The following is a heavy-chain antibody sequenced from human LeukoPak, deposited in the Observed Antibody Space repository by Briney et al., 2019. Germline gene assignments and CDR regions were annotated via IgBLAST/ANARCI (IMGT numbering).Heavy chain of an antibody. V-gene: IGHV1-3*01. CDR3: ARVSLGYCSGGTCYFQDH. J-gene: IGHJ4*02. Sequence: ASVKVSCKASGYTFTSYAMHWVRQAPGQRLEWMGWISAGNGNTKYSQKFQGRVTITRDTSASTAYMELSSLRSEDTAVYYCARVSLGYCSGGTCYFQDHWGQGTLVTVSS. D-gene: IGHD2-15*01. CDR1: GYTFTSYA. CDR2: ISAGNGNT.